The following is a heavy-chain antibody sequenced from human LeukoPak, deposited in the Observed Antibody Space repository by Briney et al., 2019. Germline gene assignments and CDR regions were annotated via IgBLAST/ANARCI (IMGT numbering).Heavy chain of an antibody. J-gene: IGHJ4*02. CDR1: GYAFTSYY. D-gene: IGHD1-1*01. CDR2: MNPNSGAT. V-gene: IGHV1-2*02. CDR3: ARDPTNWIDY. Sequence: ASVKVSCKASGYAFTSYYMHWVRQAPGQGLEWMGWMNPNSGATNYAQKFQGRVTMTRDTSTSTAYMELSRLTSDDTAVYYCARDPTNWIDYWGQGTLVTVSS.